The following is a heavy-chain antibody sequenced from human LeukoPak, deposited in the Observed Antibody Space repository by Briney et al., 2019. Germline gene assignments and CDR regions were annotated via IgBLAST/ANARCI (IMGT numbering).Heavy chain of an antibody. V-gene: IGHV1-46*01. D-gene: IGHD5-12*01. CDR3: ARSVATPYMDV. Sequence: ASVKVSCKASGYTFTSYYMHLVQQAPGQGLEWMGIINPSGGSTSYAQKFQGRVTMTRDTSTSTVYMELSSLRSEDTAVYYCARSVATPYMDVWGKGTTVTVSS. CDR2: INPSGGST. CDR1: GYTFTSYY. J-gene: IGHJ6*03.